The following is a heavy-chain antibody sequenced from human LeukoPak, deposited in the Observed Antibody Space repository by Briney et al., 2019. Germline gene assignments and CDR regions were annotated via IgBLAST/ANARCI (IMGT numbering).Heavy chain of an antibody. CDR2: IYGGGST. CDR1: GITVSSNY. CDR3: AKVNGAKVGGGYFDY. J-gene: IGHJ4*02. V-gene: IGHV3-53*01. Sequence: GGSLRLSCAASGITVSSNYMSWVRQAPGKGLAWVSVIYGGGSTYYADSVKGRFTISRDNSKNTLYLQMNSLRAEDTAVYYCAKVNGAKVGGGYFDYWGQGTLVTVSS. D-gene: IGHD4-17*01.